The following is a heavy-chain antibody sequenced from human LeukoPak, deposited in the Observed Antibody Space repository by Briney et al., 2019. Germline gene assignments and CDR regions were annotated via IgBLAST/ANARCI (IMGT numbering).Heavy chain of an antibody. V-gene: IGHV3-72*01. CDR1: GFTFSSHG. J-gene: IGHJ3*02. CDR2: ARNKADSYTT. CDR3: ARGPAFDI. Sequence: PGGSLRLSCAASGFTFSSHGMHWVRQAPGKGLEWVGHARNKADSYTTEYAGSVKGRFTISRDDSKNSLYLQMNSLKTEDTAVYYCARGPAFDIWGQGTMVTVSS.